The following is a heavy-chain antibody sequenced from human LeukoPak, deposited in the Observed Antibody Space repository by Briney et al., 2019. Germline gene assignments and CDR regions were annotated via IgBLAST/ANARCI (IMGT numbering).Heavy chain of an antibody. CDR1: GGSISSGGYY. V-gene: IGHV4-31*03. D-gene: IGHD2/OR15-2a*01. CDR3: ARKGNGIYYFDY. J-gene: IGHJ4*02. CDR2: IYNTGST. Sequence: PSQTLSLTCTVSGGSISSGGYYWTWIRQLPGKGLEWIGYIYNTGSTYYNPSLQSRVTVSVDTSKNRFSLKLCSVIAADTAVYYCARKGNGIYYFDYWGQGTLVTVSS.